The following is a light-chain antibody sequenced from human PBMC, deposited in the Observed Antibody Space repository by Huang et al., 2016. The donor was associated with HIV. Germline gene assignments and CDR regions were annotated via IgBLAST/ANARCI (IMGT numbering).Light chain of an antibody. CDR3: QQYGSSPLT. J-gene: IGKJ4*01. Sequence: EIVLTQSPGTLSLSPGERATLSCRASQSVSSSYLAWYQQKPGQAPRFLIYGASSRATGIPDSFSGSGSGTDFTLTISRLEPEDFAVYYCQQYGSSPLTFGGGTKVEIK. CDR1: QSVSSSY. CDR2: GAS. V-gene: IGKV3-20*01.